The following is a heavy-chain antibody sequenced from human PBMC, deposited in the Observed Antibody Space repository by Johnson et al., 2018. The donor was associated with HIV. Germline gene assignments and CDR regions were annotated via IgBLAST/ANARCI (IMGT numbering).Heavy chain of an antibody. CDR2: ISYDGSNK. J-gene: IGHJ3*02. Sequence: QVQLVESGGGVVQPGRSLRLSCAASGFTFSSYAMHWVRQAPGKGLEWVAVISYDGSNKYYADSVKGRFTISRVNSKNTLYLQMNSLRAEDTAVYYCARDRYYYDSSAQQAFDIWGQGTLVTVSS. D-gene: IGHD3-22*01. V-gene: IGHV3-30*04. CDR1: GFTFSSYA. CDR3: ARDRYYYDSSAQQAFDI.